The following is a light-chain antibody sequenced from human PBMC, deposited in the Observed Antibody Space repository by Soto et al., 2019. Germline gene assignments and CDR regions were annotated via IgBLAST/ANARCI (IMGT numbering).Light chain of an antibody. Sequence: EVVLAQSPGTLSLSPGERGTLSCRASQTVGTTYLAWYQHKPGQAPRILIYAASNRATGIQDRFSGSGSGTDFTLTIRRLEPEDFAVYYCKQYGSSGTCGQGTKVDI. CDR2: AAS. V-gene: IGKV3-20*01. CDR1: QTVGTTY. CDR3: KQYGSSGT. J-gene: IGKJ1*01.